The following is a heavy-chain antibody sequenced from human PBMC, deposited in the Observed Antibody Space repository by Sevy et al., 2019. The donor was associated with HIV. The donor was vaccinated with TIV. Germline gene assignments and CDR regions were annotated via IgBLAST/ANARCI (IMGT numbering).Heavy chain of an antibody. D-gene: IGHD3-3*01. CDR1: GGSIRSYY. J-gene: IGHJ6*02. CDR2: IYTSGST. Sequence: SETLSLTCAVSGGSIRSYYWSWIRQPAGKGLEWIGRIYTSGSTNYNPSLKSRVTMSVDTSKNQFSLKLSSVTAADTAVYYCARGTPYYDFLDVWGQGTTVTVSS. CDR3: ARGTPYYDFLDV. V-gene: IGHV4-4*07.